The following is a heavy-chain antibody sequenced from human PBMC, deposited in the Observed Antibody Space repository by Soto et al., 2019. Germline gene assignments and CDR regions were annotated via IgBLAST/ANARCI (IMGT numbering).Heavy chain of an antibody. CDR1: GYTFTGYY. Sequence: GASVNVSCQSSGYTFTGYYIHWVRRAPGQGLEWMGWTSPSSLATNYAQRFQGRVTMSRDRATSTVYMELSRLRSEDTAVYYCAREDAERATRSLDYWGQGTVVTVSS. CDR3: AREDAERATRSLDY. V-gene: IGHV1-2*02. CDR2: TSPSSLAT. J-gene: IGHJ4*02.